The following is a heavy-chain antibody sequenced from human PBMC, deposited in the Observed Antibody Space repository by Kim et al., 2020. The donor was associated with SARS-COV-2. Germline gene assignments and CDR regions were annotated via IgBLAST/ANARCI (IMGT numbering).Heavy chain of an antibody. Sequence: PSLKSRVTISVDTSKNQVSLKLSSVTAADTAVYYCARHGVEELPVYFDYWGQGTLVTVSS. J-gene: IGHJ4*02. V-gene: IGHV4-59*08. CDR3: ARHGVEELPVYFDY. D-gene: IGHD1-1*01.